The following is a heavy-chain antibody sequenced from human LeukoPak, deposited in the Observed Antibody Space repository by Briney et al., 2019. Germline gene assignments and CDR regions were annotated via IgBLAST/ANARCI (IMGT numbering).Heavy chain of an antibody. Sequence: ASVKVSCKASGYTFTSYYMHWVRQAPGQGLEWMGIINPSGGSTSYAQKFQGRVTMTEDTSTDTAYMELSSLRSEDTAVYYCATDLGAVTGTTSYWGQGTLVTVSS. CDR3: ATDLGAVTGTTSY. J-gene: IGHJ4*02. V-gene: IGHV1-46*01. CDR1: GYTFTSYY. D-gene: IGHD1-7*01. CDR2: INPSGGST.